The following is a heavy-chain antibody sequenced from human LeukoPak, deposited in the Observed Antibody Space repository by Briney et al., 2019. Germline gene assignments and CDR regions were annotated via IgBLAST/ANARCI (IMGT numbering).Heavy chain of an antibody. Sequence: SVKVSCKASGGTFSSYAISWVRQAPGHGLEWMGVIIPIFGTANYAQKFQGRVTITADESTSTAYMELSSLRSEDTAVYYCARELLAGAAAGMGPFDYWGQGTLVTVSS. CDR1: GGTFSSYA. CDR3: ARELLAGAAAGMGPFDY. J-gene: IGHJ4*02. CDR2: IIPIFGTA. V-gene: IGHV1-69*13. D-gene: IGHD6-13*01.